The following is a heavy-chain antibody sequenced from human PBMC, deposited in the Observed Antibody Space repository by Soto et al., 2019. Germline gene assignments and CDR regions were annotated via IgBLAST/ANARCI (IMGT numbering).Heavy chain of an antibody. D-gene: IGHD5-12*01. J-gene: IGHJ4*02. CDR2: IRSKATSYAT. CDR3: TRHGDAGYSGYDRDY. Sequence: EVQLVESGGGLVQPGGSLKLSCAASGFTFSGSAMHWVRQASGKGLEWVGRIRSKATSYATAYAASVKGRFTISRDDSKNTAYLQMNSLKTEDTAVYYCTRHGDAGYSGYDRDYWCQGTLVTVSS. CDR1: GFTFSGSA. V-gene: IGHV3-73*01.